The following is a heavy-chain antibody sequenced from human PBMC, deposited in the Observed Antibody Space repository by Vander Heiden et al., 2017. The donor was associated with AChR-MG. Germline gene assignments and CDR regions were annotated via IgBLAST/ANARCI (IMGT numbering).Heavy chain of an antibody. D-gene: IGHD2-15*01. CDR2: ISFTGGTT. CDR1: GLPFNSYA. Sequence: EVQLLESGGGLVQPGGSLGLPCTASGLPFNSYAMTWVRQAPGKGLEWVSIISFTGGTTSYADFVKGRFTISRDNSKNTLYLQMSSLTAEDTAVYYCAKTAPQGYCSGGACYTDYWGQGTLVTVSS. CDR3: AKTAPQGYCSGGACYTDY. V-gene: IGHV3-23*01. J-gene: IGHJ4*02.